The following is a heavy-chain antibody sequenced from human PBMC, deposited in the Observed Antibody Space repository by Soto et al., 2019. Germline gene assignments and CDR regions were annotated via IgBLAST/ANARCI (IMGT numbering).Heavy chain of an antibody. D-gene: IGHD3-3*01. CDR3: TTLSITIFGVVLMDV. V-gene: IGHV3-49*04. CDR2: IRSKAYGETT. Sequence: PGGSLRLSCAASGFTFSSYGMHWVRQAPGKGLGWVGFIRSKAYGETTEYVASVKGRFTISTDDSKSIAYLQMNSLKTEDTAVYYCTTLSITIFGVVLMDVWGQGTTVTVSS. CDR1: GFTFSSYG. J-gene: IGHJ6*02.